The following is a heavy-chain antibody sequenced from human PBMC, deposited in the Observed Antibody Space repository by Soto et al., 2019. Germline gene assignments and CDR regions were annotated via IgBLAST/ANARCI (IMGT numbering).Heavy chain of an antibody. CDR3: AKPSHSSSYSALGY. CDR1: GFTFSSYA. J-gene: IGHJ4*02. CDR2: ISGAAGST. D-gene: IGHD2-15*01. V-gene: IGHV3-23*01. Sequence: EVQLLESGGGLVQPGGSLRLSCAASGFTFSSYAMSWVRQAPGKGLEWVSAISGAAGSTYYADSVKGRFTVSSDNSENTLYLQMNSLRAEDTAVYYCAKPSHSSSYSALGYWGQGTRVTGSS.